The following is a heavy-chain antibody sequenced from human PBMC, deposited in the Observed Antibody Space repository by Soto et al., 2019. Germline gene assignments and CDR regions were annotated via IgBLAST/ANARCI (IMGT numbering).Heavy chain of an antibody. J-gene: IGHJ4*02. CDR1: GYIFSDYG. CDR2: ISGYSGNA. CDR3: AKRTSGTTWVESDY. D-gene: IGHD4-17*01. Sequence: QVQVMQSGAEVKKPGDSVKVSCKTSGYIFSDYGINWVRQAPGQGLEWMGWISGYSGNANVAQKFQGRVTMTTDKSTRTAYMELRRLRSDDTAVYYCAKRTSGTTWVESDYWGQGTLVTVSS. V-gene: IGHV1-18*04.